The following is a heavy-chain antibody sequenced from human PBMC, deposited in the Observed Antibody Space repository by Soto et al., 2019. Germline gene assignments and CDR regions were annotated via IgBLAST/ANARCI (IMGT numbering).Heavy chain of an antibody. V-gene: IGHV1-3*04. CDR3: VRGDGYNYWIWVYFDY. CDR1: GYPFTTYA. J-gene: IGHJ4*02. D-gene: IGHD5-12*01. CDR2: ISTDNGNT. Sequence: ASVKVSCKASGYPFTTYAIHWVRQAPGQRLEWMGWISTDNGNTKYSQKFQGRLTITRDTSATTAYMELSSLRSEDTAVYYCVRGDGYNYWIWVYFDYWGQGTLVTVSS.